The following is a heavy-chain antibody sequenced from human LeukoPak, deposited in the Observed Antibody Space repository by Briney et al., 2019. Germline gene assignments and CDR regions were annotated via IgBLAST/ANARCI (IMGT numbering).Heavy chain of an antibody. CDR2: ISWNSGSI. CDR1: GFTFDDYA. CDR3: ARREGSGWYYFDY. Sequence: PGRSLRLSCAASGFTFDDYAMHWVRQAPGKGLEWVSGISWNSGSIGYADSVKGRFTISRDNAKNTLYLQMNSLRPEDTAVYYCARREGSGWYYFDYWGQGTLVTVSS. J-gene: IGHJ4*02. V-gene: IGHV3-9*01. D-gene: IGHD6-19*01.